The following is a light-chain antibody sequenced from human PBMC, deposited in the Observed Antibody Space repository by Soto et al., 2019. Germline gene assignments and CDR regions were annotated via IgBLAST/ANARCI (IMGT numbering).Light chain of an antibody. CDR3: QNYYSAPFT. CDR1: QGISDY. V-gene: IGKV1-27*01. CDR2: AAS. J-gene: IGKJ3*01. Sequence: DIQMTQSPSSLSAFLGDRVTITCRASQGISDYLVWYQQKPGKVPKLLIYAASTLQSGVPPRFSGTESGTDFTITISSLQPEDVATYYCQNYYSAPFTFGPWTKVDI.